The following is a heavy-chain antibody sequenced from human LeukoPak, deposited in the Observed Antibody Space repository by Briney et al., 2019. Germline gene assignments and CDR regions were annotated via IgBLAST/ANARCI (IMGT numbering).Heavy chain of an antibody. Sequence: GGSLRLSCAASGFTFSSYSMNWVRQAPGKGLEWVSSTSSSSSYIYYADSVKGRFTISRDNAKNSLYLQMNSLRAEDTAVYYCATGAPGSSGWYYVYWGQGTLVTVSS. V-gene: IGHV3-21*01. J-gene: IGHJ4*02. CDR3: ATGAPGSSGWYYVY. CDR2: TSSSSSYI. CDR1: GFTFSSYS. D-gene: IGHD6-19*01.